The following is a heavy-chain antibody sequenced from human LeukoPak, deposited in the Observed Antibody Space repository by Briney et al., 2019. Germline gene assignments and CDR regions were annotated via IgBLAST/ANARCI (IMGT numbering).Heavy chain of an antibody. J-gene: IGHJ5*02. D-gene: IGHD3-22*01. V-gene: IGHV3-9*01. CDR3: AKDLARDYYDSSGQGNWFDP. CDR2: ISWNSGST. Sequence: GGSLRLSCAASRFTFDDYAMHWVRQAPGKGLEWVSGISWNSGSTGYADSVKGRFTISRDNAENSLYLQMNSLRAEDTALYYCAKDLARDYYDSSGQGNWFDPWGQGTLVTVSS. CDR1: RFTFDDYA.